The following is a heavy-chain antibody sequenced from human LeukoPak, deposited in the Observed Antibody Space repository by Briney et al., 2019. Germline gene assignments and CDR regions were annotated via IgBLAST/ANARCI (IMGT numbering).Heavy chain of an antibody. CDR2: ISWNSGSI. D-gene: IGHD6-19*01. CDR3: AKEINSSGWYGLDY. J-gene: IGHJ4*02. V-gene: IGHV3-9*01. Sequence: GRSLRLSCAASGFTFDDYAMPWVRQAPGKGLEWVSGISWNSGSIGYADSVKGRFTISRDSAKNSLYLQMNSLRAEDTALYYCAKEINSSGWYGLDYWGQGTLVTVSS. CDR1: GFTFDDYA.